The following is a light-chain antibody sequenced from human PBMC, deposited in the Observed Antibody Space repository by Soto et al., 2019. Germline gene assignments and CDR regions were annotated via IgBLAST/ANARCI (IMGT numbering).Light chain of an antibody. CDR3: HQYGTAPLT. CDR2: GAS. Sequence: EVVGTQSPGTLSLSPGDRAILSCRASQRCADNYLAWYQQKRGQAPRLLIYGASSRATDLPDRFSGSGSGTDFTIQISRLEPEDVAVYYCHQYGTAPLTFGPGTKVDIK. V-gene: IGKV3-20*01. CDR1: QRCADNY. J-gene: IGKJ3*01.